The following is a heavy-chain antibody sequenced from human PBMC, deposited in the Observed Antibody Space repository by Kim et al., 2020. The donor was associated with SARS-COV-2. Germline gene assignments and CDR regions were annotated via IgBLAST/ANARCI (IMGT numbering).Heavy chain of an antibody. V-gene: IGHV1-18*01. CDR2: ISAYNGDT. J-gene: IGHJ4*02. CDR3: ARAGGYCSSTTCPWADY. D-gene: IGHD2-2*01. Sequence: ASVKVSCKASGYIFISYGISWVRQAPGQGLEWMGWISAYNGDTNYAQKLQDRVTMTTDTSTSTAYMELRSLRSDDTAVYYCARAGGYCSSTTCPWADYWGQGTLVTVSS. CDR1: GYIFISYG.